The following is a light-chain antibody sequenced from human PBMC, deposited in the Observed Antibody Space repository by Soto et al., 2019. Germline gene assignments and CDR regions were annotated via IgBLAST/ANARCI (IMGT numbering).Light chain of an antibody. Sequence: EIVLTQSPGTLSLSPGERATLSCRASHTISSSYLAWYQQKPGQAPRLLMYGISRRATGIPDRFSGSGSGTDFTLTITRLEPEDFALYYCQQYVTSSTRTFGEGTKV. CDR2: GIS. CDR1: HTISSSY. J-gene: IGKJ1*01. CDR3: QQYVTSSTRT. V-gene: IGKV3-20*01.